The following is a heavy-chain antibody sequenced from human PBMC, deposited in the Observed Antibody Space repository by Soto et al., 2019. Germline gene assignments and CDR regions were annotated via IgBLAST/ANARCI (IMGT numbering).Heavy chain of an antibody. CDR2: ISGSGGST. J-gene: IGHJ5*02. D-gene: IGHD2-2*01. CDR1: LFTFSSYA. CDR3: AKDLRVPAANADH. Sequence: PVRALRLSCSSSLFTFSSYAMGLVLQYPWKWLEWVSAISGSGGSTYYADSVKGRFTISRDNSKNTLHLQMNSLRAEDTAVYYCAKDLRVPAANADHWGQGTLVTVSS. V-gene: IGHV3-23*01.